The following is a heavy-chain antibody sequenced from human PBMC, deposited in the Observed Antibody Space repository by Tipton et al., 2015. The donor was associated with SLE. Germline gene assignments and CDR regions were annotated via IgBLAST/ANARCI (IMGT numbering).Heavy chain of an antibody. Sequence: SLRLSCAASGFTFSNYWMSWVRQAPGKGLGWVANVKQDGSTKYYVDSVRGRFTISRDNAENSVFLQMNSLRAEDTAVYYCARLSCSSISCYVDSWGQGTLVTVSS. CDR2: VKQDGSTK. J-gene: IGHJ4*02. D-gene: IGHD2-15*01. CDR3: ARLSCSSISCYVDS. V-gene: IGHV3-7*01. CDR1: GFTFSNYW.